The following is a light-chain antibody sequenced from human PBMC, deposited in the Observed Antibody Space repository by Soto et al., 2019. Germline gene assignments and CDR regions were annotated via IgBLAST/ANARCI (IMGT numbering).Light chain of an antibody. CDR2: GAS. CDR3: QQYGSSPYT. V-gene: IGKV3-20*01. Sequence: EIVLTQSPGTLSSSPGGRATLSCRASQSVTNNYLAWYQQKRGQAPRLLIWGASIRAADLPDRFSGGGSGTDFTLTISRLETEDFAVYICQQYGSSPYTFGLGTRLEIK. J-gene: IGKJ5*01. CDR1: QSVTNNY.